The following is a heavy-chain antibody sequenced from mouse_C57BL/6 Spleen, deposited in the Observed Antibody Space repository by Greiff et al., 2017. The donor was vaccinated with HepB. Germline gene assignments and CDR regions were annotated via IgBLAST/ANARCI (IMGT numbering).Heavy chain of an antibody. CDR2: IDPEDGET. D-gene: IGHD2-3*01. CDR3: ASYDDGYYDWYFDV. J-gene: IGHJ1*03. Sequence: DVKLQESGAELVKPGASVKLSCTASGFNIKDYYMHWVKQRTEQGLEWIGRIDPEDGETKYAPKFQGKATITADTSSNTAYLQLSSLTSEDTAVYYLASYDDGYYDWYFDVWGTGTTVTVSS. CDR1: GFNIKDYY. V-gene: IGHV14-2*01.